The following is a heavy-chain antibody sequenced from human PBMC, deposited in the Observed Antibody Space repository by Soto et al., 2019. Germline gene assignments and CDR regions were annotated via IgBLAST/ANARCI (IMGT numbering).Heavy chain of an antibody. Sequence: QVQLQESGPGLVKPSQTLSLTCTVSGGSISSGGYYWSWIRQHPGKGLEWIGYIYYSGSTYYNPSLKSRVTTSVDTSKNPFSLKLRSVTAADTAVYYCAGLYSGSPGGTLRYWGQGPLVTVSS. CDR3: AGLYSGSPGGTLRY. V-gene: IGHV4-31*03. CDR1: GGSISSGGYY. D-gene: IGHD1-26*01. J-gene: IGHJ1*01. CDR2: IYYSGST.